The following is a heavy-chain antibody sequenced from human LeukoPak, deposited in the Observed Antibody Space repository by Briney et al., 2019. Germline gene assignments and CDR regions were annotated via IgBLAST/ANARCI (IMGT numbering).Heavy chain of an antibody. Sequence: PSETLSLTCTVSGASISNYYWSWIRQPPGKGLEYIGYIYYSGGTNYNPSLRSRVTISVDTSKNQFSLKLSSVTAADTAVYYCARGQSSPDYWGQGTLVTVSS. CDR2: IYYSGGT. CDR1: GASISNYY. CDR3: ARGQSSPDY. V-gene: IGHV4-59*12. D-gene: IGHD1-26*01. J-gene: IGHJ4*02.